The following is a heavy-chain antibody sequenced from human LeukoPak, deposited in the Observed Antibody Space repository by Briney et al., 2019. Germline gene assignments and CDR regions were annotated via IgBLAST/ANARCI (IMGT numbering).Heavy chain of an antibody. CDR3: ARGRYSGSYSGFDY. D-gene: IGHD1-26*01. J-gene: IGHJ4*02. Sequence: PGGSLRPSCAASGFTFSSYSMNWVRQAPGKGLEWVSSISSSSSYIYYADSVKGRFTISRDNAKNSLYLQMNSLRAEDTAVYYCARGRYSGSYSGFDYWGQGTLVTVSS. V-gene: IGHV3-21*01. CDR1: GFTFSSYS. CDR2: ISSSSSYI.